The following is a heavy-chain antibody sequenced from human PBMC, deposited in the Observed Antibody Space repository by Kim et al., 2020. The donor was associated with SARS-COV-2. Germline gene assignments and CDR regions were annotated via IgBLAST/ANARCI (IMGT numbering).Heavy chain of an antibody. Sequence: YAAPVKSRFTISRDDSKNTLYLQMNSLKTEVTAVYYCTTGNVVVAAKFDYWGQGTLVTVSS. V-gene: IGHV3-15*01. D-gene: IGHD2-15*01. CDR3: TTGNVVVAAKFDY. J-gene: IGHJ4*02.